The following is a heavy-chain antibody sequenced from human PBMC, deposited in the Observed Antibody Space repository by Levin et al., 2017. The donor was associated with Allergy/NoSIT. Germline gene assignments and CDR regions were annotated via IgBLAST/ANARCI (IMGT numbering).Heavy chain of an antibody. D-gene: IGHD4-11*01. CDR1: GYTFTGYY. V-gene: IGHV1-2*02. CDR2: INPNSGGT. J-gene: IGHJ4*02. CDR3: ARLMTTAH. Sequence: GESLKISCKASGYTFTGYYMHWVRQAPGQGLEWMGWINPNSGGTNYAQKFQGRVTMTRDTSISTAYMELSRLRSDDTAVYYCARLMTTAHWGQGTLVTVSS.